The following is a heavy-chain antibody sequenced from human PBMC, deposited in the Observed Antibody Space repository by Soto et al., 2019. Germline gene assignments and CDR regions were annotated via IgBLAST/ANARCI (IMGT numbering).Heavy chain of an antibody. J-gene: IGHJ6*02. CDR2: IDPSDSYT. Sequence: EVQLVQSGAEVRKPGESLRISCQGSADSFTDFWISWVRQLPGKGLEGMGKIDPSDSYTSYSPSFEGHVTISVDRSISTAYLQWRSLKASDSAMYYCARHLAYCTSTSCSYYYGMDVWGQGTTVTVSS. CDR3: ARHLAYCTSTSCSYYYGMDV. CDR1: ADSFTDFW. D-gene: IGHD2-2*01. V-gene: IGHV5-10-1*03.